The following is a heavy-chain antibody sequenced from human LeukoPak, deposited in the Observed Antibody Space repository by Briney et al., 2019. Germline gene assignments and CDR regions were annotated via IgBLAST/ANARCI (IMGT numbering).Heavy chain of an antibody. CDR1: GFTFSSYA. D-gene: IGHD2-2*01. V-gene: IGHV3-30*04. CDR2: ISYGGSNK. J-gene: IGHJ6*02. CDR3: ARDHCSSTSCYPPYYYYGMDV. Sequence: PGGSLRLSCAASGFTFSSYAMHWVRQAPGKGLEWVAVISYGGSNKYYADSVKGRFTISRDNSKNTLYLLMNSLRAEDTAVYYCARDHCSSTSCYPPYYYYGMDVWGQGTTVTVSS.